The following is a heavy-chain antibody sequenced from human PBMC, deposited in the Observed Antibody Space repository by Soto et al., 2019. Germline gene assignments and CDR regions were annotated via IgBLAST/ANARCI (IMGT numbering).Heavy chain of an antibody. V-gene: IGHV3-23*01. CDR2: ISGSGGST. CDR3: AKDRGYYGSGALLDY. Sequence: EVQLLESGGGLVQPEGSLRLSCAASGFTFSSYAMSWVRQAPGKGLEWVSAISGSGGSTYYADSVKGRFTISRDNSKNTLYLQMNSLRAEDTAVYYCAKDRGYYGSGALLDYWGQGTLVTVSS. CDR1: GFTFSSYA. J-gene: IGHJ4*02. D-gene: IGHD3-10*01.